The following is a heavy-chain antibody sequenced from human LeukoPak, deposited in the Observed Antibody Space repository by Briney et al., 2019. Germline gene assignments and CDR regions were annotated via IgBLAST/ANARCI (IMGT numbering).Heavy chain of an antibody. Sequence: GGSLRLSCAASGFTFNSYAMSWVRQAPGKGLEWVSIIYSGDSTYYADSVKGRFTISRDIFKNTLYLQMNSLRAEDTAVYYCARGPYDSSGYRFDYWGQGTLVTVSS. CDR1: GFTFNSYA. CDR2: IYSGDST. J-gene: IGHJ4*02. CDR3: ARGPYDSSGYRFDY. D-gene: IGHD3-22*01. V-gene: IGHV3-66*01.